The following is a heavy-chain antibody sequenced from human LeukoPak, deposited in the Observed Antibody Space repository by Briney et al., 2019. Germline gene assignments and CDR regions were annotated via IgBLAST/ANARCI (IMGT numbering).Heavy chain of an antibody. Sequence: SETLSLTCAVYGGSFSGYYWSWLRQPPGKGLEWIGEMNHSGSTNYNPSLKSRVTISVDTSKNQFSLKLSSVTAADTAVYYCARRTTYYYGSGSYYKVSWFDPWGQGTLVTVSS. CDR2: MNHSGST. J-gene: IGHJ5*02. V-gene: IGHV4-34*01. D-gene: IGHD3-10*01. CDR1: GGSFSGYY. CDR3: ARRTTYYYGSGSYYKVSWFDP.